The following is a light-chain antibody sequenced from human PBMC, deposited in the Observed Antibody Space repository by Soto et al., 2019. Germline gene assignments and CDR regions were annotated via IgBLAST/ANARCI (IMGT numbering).Light chain of an antibody. Sequence: ETVMTQSPATMSVSPGEIATLSCRASQSVRTNLAWYQHKPGQAPRLLIYDATTRIAGTPARFSGSGSGTDFTLTISCLQSEDFATYYCQKYYSFPINCGQGTRLEIK. CDR2: DAT. V-gene: IGKV3D-15*01. J-gene: IGKJ5*01. CDR3: QKYYSFPIN. CDR1: QSVRTN.